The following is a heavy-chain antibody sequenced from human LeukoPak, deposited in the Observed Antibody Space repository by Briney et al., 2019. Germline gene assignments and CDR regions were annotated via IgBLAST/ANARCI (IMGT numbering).Heavy chain of an antibody. CDR3: ARDLGYYYDSSGYYYGAFDI. V-gene: IGHV4-4*07. CDR1: GGSISSYY. J-gene: IGHJ3*02. D-gene: IGHD3-22*01. CDR2: IYTSGST. Sequence: SETLSLTCTVSGGSISSYYWSWIRQPAGKGLEWIGRIYTSGSTNYNPSLKSRVTMSVDTSKNQFSLKLSSVTAADTAVYYCARDLGYYYDSSGYYYGAFDIWGQGTMVTVSS.